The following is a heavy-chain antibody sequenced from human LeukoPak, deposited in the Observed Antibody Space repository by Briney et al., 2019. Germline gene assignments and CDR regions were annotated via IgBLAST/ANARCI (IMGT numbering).Heavy chain of an antibody. J-gene: IGHJ6*04. CDR2: ISWNSGSI. CDR1: GFTFDDYA. Sequence: GGSLRLSCAASGFTFDDYAMHWVRQAPGKGLEWVSGISWNSGSIGYADCVKGRFTISRDNAKNSLYLQMNSLRAEDTAVYYCEELGITMIGGVWGKGTTVTISS. CDR3: EELGITMIGGV. V-gene: IGHV3-9*01. D-gene: IGHD3-10*02.